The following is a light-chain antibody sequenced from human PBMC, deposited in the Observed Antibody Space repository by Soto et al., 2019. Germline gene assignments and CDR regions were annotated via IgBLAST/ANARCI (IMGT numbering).Light chain of an antibody. CDR2: GAS. J-gene: IGKJ4*01. Sequence: EIVLTQSPGTLSVSPGERATLSCRASQSVGRNYLAWYQQKPGQAPRLLIYGASSRATGIPDRFSGSGSGTDFTLTISRLEPEDFAEYYCQQYASSPLTFGGGIKVETK. CDR1: QSVGRNY. CDR3: QQYASSPLT. V-gene: IGKV3-20*01.